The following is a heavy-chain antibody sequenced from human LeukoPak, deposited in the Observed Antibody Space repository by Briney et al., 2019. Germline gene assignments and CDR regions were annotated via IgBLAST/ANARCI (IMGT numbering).Heavy chain of an antibody. CDR2: ISGSGVTT. J-gene: IGHJ4*02. Sequence: GGSLRLSCAASGFTFNSYAMSWVRQAPGKGLEWVSAISGSGVTTYYADSVKGRFTISRDNSKNTVYLRMNSLRAEDTAVYYCAKSSRGYSYGNDYWGQGTLVTVSS. CDR3: AKSSRGYSYGNDY. D-gene: IGHD5-18*01. V-gene: IGHV3-23*01. CDR1: GFTFNSYA.